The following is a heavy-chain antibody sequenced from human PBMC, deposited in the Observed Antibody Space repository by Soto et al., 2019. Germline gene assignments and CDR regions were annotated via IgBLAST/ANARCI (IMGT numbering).Heavy chain of an antibody. CDR3: ARAIYCSGGSCPDYYGMDV. D-gene: IGHD2-15*01. CDR2: ISSSGSTI. J-gene: IGHJ6*02. V-gene: IGHV3-11*01. Sequence: GGSLRLSCAASGFTFSDYYMSWIRQAPGKGLGWVSYISSSGSTIYYADSVKGRFTISRDNAKNSLYLQMNSLRAEDTAVYYCARAIYCSGGSCPDYYGMDVWGQGTTVTVSS. CDR1: GFTFSDYY.